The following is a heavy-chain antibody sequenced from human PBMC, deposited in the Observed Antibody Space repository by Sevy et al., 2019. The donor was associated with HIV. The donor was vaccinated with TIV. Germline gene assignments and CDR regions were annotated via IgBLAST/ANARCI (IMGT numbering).Heavy chain of an antibody. D-gene: IGHD3-22*01. V-gene: IGHV1-24*01. CDR1: GHTLSEFA. Sequence: ASVKVSCKVSGHTLSEFAMHWVRLAPGKGLEWMGTFDPEDGKTLHAQKFQGRVTMTEDTSTDTAYTEVNNLRSEDTAVYYCATTKDYYDSSGYPFDYWGQGTLVTVSS. J-gene: IGHJ4*02. CDR3: ATTKDYYDSSGYPFDY. CDR2: FDPEDGKT.